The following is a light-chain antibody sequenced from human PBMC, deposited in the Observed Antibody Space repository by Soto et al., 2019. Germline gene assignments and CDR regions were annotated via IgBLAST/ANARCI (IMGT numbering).Light chain of an antibody. CDR3: ISYASNTTPV. CDR2: DVS. V-gene: IGLV2-11*01. Sequence: QSALTQPRSVSGSPGQSVTISCTGTSSDVGGYNYVSWYQQHPGKAPKLMIYDVSKRRSGVPDRFSGSKSGNTASLTISGLQAEDEADYYCISYASNTTPVFGAGTNVTVL. CDR1: SSDVGGYNY. J-gene: IGLJ3*02.